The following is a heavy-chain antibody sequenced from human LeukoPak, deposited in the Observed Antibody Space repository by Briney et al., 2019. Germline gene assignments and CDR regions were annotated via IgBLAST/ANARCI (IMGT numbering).Heavy chain of an antibody. V-gene: IGHV4-30-2*01. CDR2: IYHTGNT. J-gene: IGHJ4*02. CDR3: ARSSFGILYFDY. D-gene: IGHD3-16*01. Sequence: SETLSLTCTVSGASISSGGYFWSWIRQPPGKGLEWIGYIYHTGNTYYNPSLESRVTMSVDKSKNQFSLSLASVTVADTAVYYCARSSFGILYFDYWGQGTLVTVSS. CDR1: GASISSGGYF.